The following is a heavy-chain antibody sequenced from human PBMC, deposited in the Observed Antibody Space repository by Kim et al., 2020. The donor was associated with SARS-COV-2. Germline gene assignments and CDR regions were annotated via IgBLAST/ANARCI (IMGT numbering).Heavy chain of an antibody. V-gene: IGHV4-59*01. CDR3: ARDGMSGFYYTFDY. Sequence: YTPSLKSRVTISLGTAKNQFSLKLASVTAADTAVYFCARDGMSGFYYTFDYGGQGTLVTVSS. D-gene: IGHD3-22*01. J-gene: IGHJ4*02.